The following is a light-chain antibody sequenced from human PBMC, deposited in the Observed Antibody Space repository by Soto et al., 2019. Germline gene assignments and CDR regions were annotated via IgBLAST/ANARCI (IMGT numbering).Light chain of an antibody. Sequence: EVVMTQSPASLSASPGERVKISGRASQNIRSSLAWYQQRPCQAHRLLIYDASTRATGIPPRFSGGGSGTEFTVTISSLQSEDFAIYYCQQYEIWPTYTFGQGTKLDIK. CDR2: DAS. V-gene: IGKV3-15*01. J-gene: IGKJ2*01. CDR1: QNIRSS. CDR3: QQYEIWPTYT.